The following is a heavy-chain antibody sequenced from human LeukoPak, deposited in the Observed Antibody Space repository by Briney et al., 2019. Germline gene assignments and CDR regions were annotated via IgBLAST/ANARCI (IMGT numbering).Heavy chain of an antibody. CDR3: ARRAGAYTHPYDY. J-gene: IGHJ4*02. V-gene: IGHV3-9*01. Sequence: GGSLRLSCAVSGFTFDDYAMHWVRQVPGKGLEWVAGISWNSDTRGYVDSVKGRFTISRDNARNSLYLQMNSLRAEDTAVYYCARRAGAYTHPYDYWGQGTLVTVS. D-gene: IGHD3-16*01. CDR2: ISWNSDTR. CDR1: GFTFDDYA.